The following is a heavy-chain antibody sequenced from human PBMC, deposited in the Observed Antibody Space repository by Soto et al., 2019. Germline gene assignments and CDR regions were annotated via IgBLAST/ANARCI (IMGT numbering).Heavy chain of an antibody. CDR1: GYTFTSYD. Sequence: QVQLVQSGAEVKKPGASVKVSCTASGYTFTSYDINWVRQATGQGREWMGWMNPNSGNTGYAQKFQGRGTMTRDTSISTAYMELSSLRDEYAAVYYCAGPRNKQWGQGTRVTGSS. J-gene: IGHJ1*01. V-gene: IGHV1-8*01. CDR2: MNPNSGNT. CDR3: AGPRNKQ.